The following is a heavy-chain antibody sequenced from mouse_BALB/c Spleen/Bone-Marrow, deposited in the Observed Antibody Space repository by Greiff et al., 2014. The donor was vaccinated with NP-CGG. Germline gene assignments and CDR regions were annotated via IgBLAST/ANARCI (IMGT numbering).Heavy chain of an antibody. CDR2: IRNKPNGYTT. CDR3: ARDYSGYFDF. V-gene: IGHV7-3*02. CDR1: GFTFTDYF. J-gene: IGHJ2*01. D-gene: IGHD5-1*01. Sequence: EVMLVESGGGLVQPGGSLRLSCTTSGFTFTDYFMTWVRQPPGKALEWLGFIRNKPNGYTTEYNPSVKGRFTISRENSQGILYLQMNTLRAEDSAIYYCARDYSGYFDFWGQGTTLTVSS.